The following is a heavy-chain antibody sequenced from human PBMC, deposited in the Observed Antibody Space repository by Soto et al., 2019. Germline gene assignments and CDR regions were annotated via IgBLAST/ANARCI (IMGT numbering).Heavy chain of an antibody. J-gene: IGHJ4*02. CDR3: ARGSALRNPRKYSGSYASDY. CDR1: GGSFSGYY. CDR2: INHSGST. V-gene: IGHV4-34*01. D-gene: IGHD1-26*01. Sequence: SETLSLTCAVYGGSFSGYYWSWIRQPPGKGLEWIGEINHSGSTNYNPSLKSRVTISVDTSKNQFSLKLSSVTAADTAVYYCARGSALRNPRKYSGSYASDYWGQGTLVTVSS.